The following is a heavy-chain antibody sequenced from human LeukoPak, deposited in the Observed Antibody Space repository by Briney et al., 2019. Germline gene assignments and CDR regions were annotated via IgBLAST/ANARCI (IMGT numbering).Heavy chain of an antibody. CDR2: IYHSGSGSA. CDR3: ARYCSKSNCHMFDY. Sequence: SETLSLTCAVYGYSLSSGFYWGWIRQPPGKGLEWIGSIYHSGSGSAYYNPSLKSRVTISVDTSRDHFSLELSSVTAADTAVYYCARYCSKSNCHMFDYWGQGTLVTVSS. V-gene: IGHV4-38-2*01. CDR1: GYSLSSGFY. J-gene: IGHJ4*02. D-gene: IGHD2-2*01.